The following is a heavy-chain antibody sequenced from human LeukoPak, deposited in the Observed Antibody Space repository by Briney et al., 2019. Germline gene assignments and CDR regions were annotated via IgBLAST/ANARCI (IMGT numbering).Heavy chain of an antibody. Sequence: GGSLRLSCAASGFTFSSYAMSWVRQAPGKGLEWVSAISGSGGSTYCADSVKGRFTISRDNSKNTLYLQMNSPRAEDTAVYYCAKGGRWLENDYWGQGTLVTVSS. D-gene: IGHD6-19*01. V-gene: IGHV3-23*01. CDR3: AKGGRWLENDY. CDR2: ISGSGGST. J-gene: IGHJ4*02. CDR1: GFTFSSYA.